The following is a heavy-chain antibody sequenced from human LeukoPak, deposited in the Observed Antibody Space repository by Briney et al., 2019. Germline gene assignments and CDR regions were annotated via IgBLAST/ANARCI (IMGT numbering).Heavy chain of an antibody. V-gene: IGHV4-34*01. CDR1: GGSFSGYY. J-gene: IGHJ4*02. CDR2: INHSGST. D-gene: IGHD3-10*01. CDR3: ARAGSGSYFRTLTP. Sequence: SETLSLTCAVYGGSFSGYYWSWIRQPPGKGLEWIGEINHSGSTNYNPSLKSRVTISVDTSKTQFSLKLSSVTAADTAVYYCARAGSGSYFRTLTPWGQGTLVTVSS.